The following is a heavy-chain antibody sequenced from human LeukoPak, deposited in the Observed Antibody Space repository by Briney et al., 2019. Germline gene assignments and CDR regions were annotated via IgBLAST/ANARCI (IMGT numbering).Heavy chain of an antibody. Sequence: GASVTVSCKASGYTFTGYYMHWVRQAPGQGLEWMGWINPNSGDTKYAQKFQGRVTMTRDTSISTAYMELSRLRSDDTAVYYCATQRGSYLWGPDFDYWGQGTLVTVSS. V-gene: IGHV1-2*02. D-gene: IGHD3-16*01. CDR3: ATQRGSYLWGPDFDY. CDR2: INPNSGDT. CDR1: GYTFTGYY. J-gene: IGHJ4*02.